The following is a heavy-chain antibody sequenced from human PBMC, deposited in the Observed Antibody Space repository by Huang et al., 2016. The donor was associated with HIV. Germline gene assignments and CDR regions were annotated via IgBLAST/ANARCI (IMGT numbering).Heavy chain of an antibody. Sequence: EVQLSESGGGLVQPVGSLRLSCAASGFTFSNYSFTWIRQGPGRRLDWVSSINAEGINTYYADSVKGRFTISRDMSTNTLFLEMNSLRAEDTALYFCARDDVLDVWGQGAMVTVS. CDR3: ARDDVLDV. J-gene: IGHJ3*01. V-gene: IGHV3-23*01. CDR1: GFTFSNYS. CDR2: INAEGINT.